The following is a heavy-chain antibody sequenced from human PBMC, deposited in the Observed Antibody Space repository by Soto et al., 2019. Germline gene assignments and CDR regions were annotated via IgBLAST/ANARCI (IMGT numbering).Heavy chain of an antibody. CDR1: GFTFSSDG. Sequence: QVQLVESGGGVVQPGRALRLSCAASGFTFSSDGMHWVRQAPGKGLEWVAVISYDGSNKYYADSVKGRFTISRDNSKNTLYLQMNSLRAEDTAVYYCAKARWLQHRDYCGRVTLVTVAS. V-gene: IGHV3-30*18. CDR2: ISYDGSNK. D-gene: IGHD5-18*01. CDR3: AKARWLQHRDY. J-gene: IGHJ4*02.